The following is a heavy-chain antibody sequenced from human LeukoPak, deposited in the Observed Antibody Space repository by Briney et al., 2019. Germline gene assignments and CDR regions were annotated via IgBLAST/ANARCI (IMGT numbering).Heavy chain of an antibody. V-gene: IGHV4-59*01. CDR1: GGSISSYY. D-gene: IGHD3-22*01. CDR2: IYYSGST. Sequence: SETLSLTCTVSGGSISSYYWSWIRQPPGKGLEWIGYIYYSGSTNYNPSLKSRVTISVDTSKNQFSLKLSSVTAADTAVYYCAKGITMISFDYWGQGTLVTVSP. CDR3: AKGITMISFDY. J-gene: IGHJ4*02.